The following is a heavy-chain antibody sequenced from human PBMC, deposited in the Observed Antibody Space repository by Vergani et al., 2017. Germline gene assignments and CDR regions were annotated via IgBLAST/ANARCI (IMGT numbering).Heavy chain of an antibody. CDR2: ISGSGGFT. CDR3: AKDNVPGYYDSSGYCDY. D-gene: IGHD3-22*01. Sequence: EVQLLESGGNLVQPGGSLRLSCAASGFTFTNFAMTWVRPAPGEGLEWVSGISGSGGFTYYADSVKGRFTISRDNSKNTMFLQMNNLRAEDTAVYYCAKDNVPGYYDSSGYCDYWGQGTLVTVSS. V-gene: IGHV3-23*01. J-gene: IGHJ4*02. CDR1: GFTFTNFA.